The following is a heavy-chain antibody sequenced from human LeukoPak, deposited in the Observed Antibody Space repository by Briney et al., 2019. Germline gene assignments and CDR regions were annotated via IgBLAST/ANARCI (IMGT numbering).Heavy chain of an antibody. CDR2: INNSGGT. J-gene: IGHJ5*02. CDR1: GGSFSGYY. Sequence: SETLSLTCAVYGGSFSGYYWSWIRQPPGKGLEWIGEINNSGGTNYNPSLKSRVTISVDTSKNQFSLKLSSVTAADTAVYYCARYSPHCSSTSCHENWFDPWGQGTLVTVSS. D-gene: IGHD2-2*01. CDR3: ARYSPHCSSTSCHENWFDP. V-gene: IGHV4-34*01.